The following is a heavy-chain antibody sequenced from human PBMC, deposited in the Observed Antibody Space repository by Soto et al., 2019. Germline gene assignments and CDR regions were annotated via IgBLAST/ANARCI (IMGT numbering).Heavy chain of an antibody. D-gene: IGHD6-13*01. CDR3: VRDMAAALGFDY. CDR2: ISYDGSNK. J-gene: IGHJ4*02. Sequence: GGSLRLSCAASGFTFSSYAMHWVRQAPGKGLEWVAVISYDGSNKYYADSVKGRFTISRDNSKNTLYLQMNSLRAEDTAVYYCVRDMAAALGFDYWGQGTLVTVSS. V-gene: IGHV3-30-3*01. CDR1: GFTFSSYA.